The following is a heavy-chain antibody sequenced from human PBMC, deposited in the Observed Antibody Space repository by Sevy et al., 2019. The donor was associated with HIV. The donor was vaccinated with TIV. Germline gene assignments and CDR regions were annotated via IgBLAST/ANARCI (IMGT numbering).Heavy chain of an antibody. CDR3: ARDLNDFWSGPLDV. V-gene: IGHV4-4*02. CDR2: IHHSGST. D-gene: IGHD3-3*01. J-gene: IGHJ6*02. Sequence: SETLSLTCAVSGGSISTNNWWSWVRQSPGEGLERIGEIHHSGSTNYNPSLKSRVTMSVDKSKNQFSLKLTSVTAADTAVYYCARDLNDFWSGPLDVWGQGTTVTVSS. CDR1: GGSISTNNW.